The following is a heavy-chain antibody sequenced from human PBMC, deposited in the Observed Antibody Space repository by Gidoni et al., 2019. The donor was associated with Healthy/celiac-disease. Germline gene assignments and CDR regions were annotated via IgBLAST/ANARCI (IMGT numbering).Heavy chain of an antibody. CDR2: INHSGST. D-gene: IGHD2-15*01. CDR1: GGSFSGYY. V-gene: IGHV4-34*01. J-gene: IGHJ5*02. CDR3: ARRKGYCSGGSCYSSWFDP. Sequence: QVQLQQWGAGLLKPSETLSLTCAVYGGSFSGYYWSWIRQPPGKGLEWIGEINHSGSTNYNPSLKSRVTISVDTSKNQFSLKLSSVTAADTAVYYCARRKGYCSGGSCYSSWFDPWGQGTLVTVSS.